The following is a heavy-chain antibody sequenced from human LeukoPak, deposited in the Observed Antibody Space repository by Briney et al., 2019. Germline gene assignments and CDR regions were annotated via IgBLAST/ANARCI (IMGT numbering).Heavy chain of an antibody. Sequence: GRSLRLSCAASGFTFSSYGMDWVRQARGKWREWVAFIADDGSDKYYADSVKGRFTISRDNSQNTLYLQMNSLRTEDTAVYYCAKDGYPLGYCSSTSCPYYFNYWGQGTLVTVSS. D-gene: IGHD2-2*01. CDR3: AKDGYPLGYCSSTSCPYYFNY. CDR2: IADDGSDK. V-gene: IGHV3-30*02. J-gene: IGHJ4*02. CDR1: GFTFSSYG.